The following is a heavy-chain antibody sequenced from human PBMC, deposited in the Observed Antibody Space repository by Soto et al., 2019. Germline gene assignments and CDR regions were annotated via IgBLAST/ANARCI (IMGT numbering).Heavy chain of an antibody. Sequence: QVQLVESGGGVVQPGRSLRLSCAASGFTFSSYAMHGVRQAPGKGLEWVAVISYDGSNKYYADSVKGRFTISRDNSKNTLYLQMNSLRAEDTAVYYCARDASVMATIHVGDFDYWGQGTLVTVSS. CDR1: GFTFSSYA. CDR2: ISYDGSNK. CDR3: ARDASVMATIHVGDFDY. D-gene: IGHD2-21*01. V-gene: IGHV3-30-3*01. J-gene: IGHJ4*02.